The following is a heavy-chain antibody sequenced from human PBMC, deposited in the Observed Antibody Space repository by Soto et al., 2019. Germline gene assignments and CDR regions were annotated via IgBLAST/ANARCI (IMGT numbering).Heavy chain of an antibody. J-gene: IGHJ4*02. V-gene: IGHV1-18*01. CDR2: ISGYNSIT. D-gene: IGHD6-13*01. CDR1: GYTFSSYG. Sequence: QVQLVQSGAEVKKPGASVKVSCEASGYTFSSYGISWVRQAPGQGFEWMGWISGYNSITRYAQKFQGRVTMTTDTSTSTAYMELRYLRSDDTAVYYCARAFGSTDYWGQGTLVTVSS. CDR3: ARAFGSTDY.